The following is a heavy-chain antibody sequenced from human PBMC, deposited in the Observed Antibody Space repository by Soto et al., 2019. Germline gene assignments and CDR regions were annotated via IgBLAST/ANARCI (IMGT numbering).Heavy chain of an antibody. J-gene: IGHJ4*02. Sequence: QVQLVQSGAEVKKPGASVKVSCEASGYIFTSFDIHCVRQAPGQGLEWMGWMNPNKGHTGSAEKFQGRVTMTRNTSMKIAYMELSSLRSDDTAEYYCERGPNYFHYWGQGTLVTVSS. CDR3: ERGPNYFHY. CDR1: GYIFTSFD. CDR2: MNPNKGHT. V-gene: IGHV1-8*01.